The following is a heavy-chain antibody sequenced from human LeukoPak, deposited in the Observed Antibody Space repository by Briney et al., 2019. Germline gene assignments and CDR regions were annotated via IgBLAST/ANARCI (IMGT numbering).Heavy chain of an antibody. CDR3: ARDRRVPAAIVGYYYYYYMDV. J-gene: IGHJ6*03. CDR2: IYTSGST. Sequence: SETLSLTCTVSGGSISSYYWSWIRQPAGKGLEWIGRIYTSGSTNYNPSLKSRVTMSVDTSKNQFSLKLSSVTAADTAVYYCARDRRVPAAIVGYYYYYYMDVWGKGTTVTVSS. D-gene: IGHD2-2*01. CDR1: GGSISSYY. V-gene: IGHV4-4*07.